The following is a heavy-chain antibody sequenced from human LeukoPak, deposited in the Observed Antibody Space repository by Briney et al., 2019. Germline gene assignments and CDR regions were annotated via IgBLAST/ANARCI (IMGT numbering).Heavy chain of an antibody. CDR3: ARLYYGSGSHYRFDY. V-gene: IGHV4-39*01. Sequence: SETLSLTCAVSGGSISSSSCYWGWIRQPPGKGLEYIGSIYYSGNTYYSPSLQSRVTISVDTSKNQFSLKLSSVTAADTVVYYCARLYYGSGSHYRFDYWGQGTLVTVSS. D-gene: IGHD3-10*01. J-gene: IGHJ4*02. CDR2: IYYSGNT. CDR1: GGSISSSSCY.